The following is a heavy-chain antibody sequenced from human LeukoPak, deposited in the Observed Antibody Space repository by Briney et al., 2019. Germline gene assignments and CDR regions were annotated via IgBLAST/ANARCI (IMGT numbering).Heavy chain of an antibody. CDR2: IKQDESEK. CDR1: GFTFSSYW. Sequence: GGSLRLSCAGSGFTFSSYWMTWVRQAPGKGLEWVANIKQDESEKYYVDSVKGRFTISRDNAKNSLSLQMSSLRAEDTAVYYCVRIRGGYCSSTSCPLGYYGLDVWGQGTTVTVSS. J-gene: IGHJ6*02. CDR3: VRIRGGYCSSTSCPLGYYGLDV. D-gene: IGHD2-2*01. V-gene: IGHV3-7*01.